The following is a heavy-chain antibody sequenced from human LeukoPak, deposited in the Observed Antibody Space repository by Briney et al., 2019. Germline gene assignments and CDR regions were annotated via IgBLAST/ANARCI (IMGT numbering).Heavy chain of an antibody. V-gene: IGHV4-59*08. CDR3: ARYDRGLFFFDD. D-gene: IGHD1-14*01. J-gene: IGHJ4*02. CDR1: GASVRNEY. Sequence: SETLSLTCTVPGASVRNEYWSWIRQPPGKGLEWIGYIHYSGSSNYHPSLGSRVTISLDTSKNQFSLKLKSVTAADTGMYHCARYDRGLFFFDDWGQGTLVTVSS. CDR2: IHYSGSS.